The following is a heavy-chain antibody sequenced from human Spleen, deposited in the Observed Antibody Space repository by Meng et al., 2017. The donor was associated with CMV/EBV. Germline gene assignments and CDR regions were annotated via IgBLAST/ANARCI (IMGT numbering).Heavy chain of an antibody. CDR1: GFTFSRYS. CDR2: ITSSSIYM. V-gene: IGHV3-21*01. J-gene: IGHJ6*02. Sequence: GESLKISCAASGFTFSRYSMNWVRQAPGKGLEWVSSITSSSIYMYYAASVRGRFTISRDNAKNSLYLQINSLRAEDTAMYYCAREGLSDYYYYGMDVWGQGTMVTVSS. CDR3: AREGLSDYYYYGMDV. D-gene: IGHD3-16*02.